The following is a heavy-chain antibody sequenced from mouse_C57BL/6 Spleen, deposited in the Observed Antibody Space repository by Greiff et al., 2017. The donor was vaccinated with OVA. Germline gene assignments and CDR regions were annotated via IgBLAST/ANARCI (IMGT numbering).Heavy chain of an antibody. CDR3: AREGPYYGSTYYAMDY. Sequence: QVQLQQPGAELVRPGSSVKLSCKASGYTFTSYWMDWVKQRPGQGLEWIGNIYPSDSETHYNHKFKDKSTLTVDKSSSTAYMQLSSLTSEDSAIYYCAREGPYYGSTYYAMDYWGQGTSVTVSS. CDR2: IYPSDSET. J-gene: IGHJ4*01. D-gene: IGHD1-1*01. V-gene: IGHV1-61*01. CDR1: GYTFTSYW.